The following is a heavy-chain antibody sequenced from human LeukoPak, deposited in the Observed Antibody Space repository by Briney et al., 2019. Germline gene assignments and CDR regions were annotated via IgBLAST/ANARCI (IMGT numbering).Heavy chain of an antibody. J-gene: IGHJ4*02. D-gene: IGHD5-24*01. CDR2: ISYDGSNK. CDR1: GFTFSSYA. Sequence: GGSLRLSCAASGFTFSSYAMHWVRQAPGKGLEWVAVISYDGSNKYYADSVKGRFTISRDNSKNTLYLQMNSLRAEDTAVYYCARVVVEMATISPFDYWGQGTLVTVSS. V-gene: IGHV3-30-3*01. CDR3: ARVVVEMATISPFDY.